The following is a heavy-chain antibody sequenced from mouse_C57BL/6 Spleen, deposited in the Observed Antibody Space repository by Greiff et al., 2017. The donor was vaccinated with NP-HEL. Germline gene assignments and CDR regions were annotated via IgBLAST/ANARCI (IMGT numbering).Heavy chain of an antibody. V-gene: IGHV5-9-1*02. Sequence: EVMLVESGEGLVKPGGSLKLSCAASGFTFSSYAMSWVRQTPEKRLEWVAYISSGGDYIYYADTVKGRFTISRDNARNTLYLKMSSLKSEDTAMDYCTRGGLLAYFDVWGTGTTVTVSS. CDR2: ISSGGDYI. CDR1: GFTFSSYA. J-gene: IGHJ1*03. D-gene: IGHD2-10*01. CDR3: TRGGLLAYFDV.